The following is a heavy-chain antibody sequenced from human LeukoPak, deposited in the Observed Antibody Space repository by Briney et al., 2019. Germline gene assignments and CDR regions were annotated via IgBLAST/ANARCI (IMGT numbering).Heavy chain of an antibody. J-gene: IGHJ4*02. CDR3: ARDLMAGDQSLYYFDY. V-gene: IGHV3-64*01. CDR1: GFTFSSYA. D-gene: IGHD2-8*01. CDR2: ISSNGGST. Sequence: PGGSLRLSYAASGFTFSSYAMHWVRQAPGKGLEYVSAISSNGGSTYYANSVKGRFTISRDNSRNTLYLQMGSLRAEDMAVYYCARDLMAGDQSLYYFDYWGQGTLVTVSS.